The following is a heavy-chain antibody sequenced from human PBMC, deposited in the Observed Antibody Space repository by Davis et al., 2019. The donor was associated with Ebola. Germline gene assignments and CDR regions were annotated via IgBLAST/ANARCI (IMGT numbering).Heavy chain of an antibody. Sequence: SWVRQHPGKGLEWIGYIYYSGSTYYNPSLKSRVTISVDTSKNQFSLKLSSVTAADTAVYYCASDTGGGWYSRFDPWGQGTLVTVSS. D-gene: IGHD6-19*01. CDR3: ASDTGGGWYSRFDP. CDR2: IYYSGST. J-gene: IGHJ5*02. V-gene: IGHV4-31*02.